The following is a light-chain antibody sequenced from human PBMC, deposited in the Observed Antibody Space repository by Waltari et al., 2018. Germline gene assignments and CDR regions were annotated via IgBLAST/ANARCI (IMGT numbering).Light chain of an antibody. V-gene: IGKV3-20*01. CDR3: QKYDRLPAT. Sequence: EIVLTQSPGTLSLSPGERATLSCRASQSMGKYLVWYQQNPGQAPRPLMYAAATRATGIPDRFSGSGSGTDFSLTISRLEPEDFAVYYCQKYDRLPATFGQGTKVEIK. J-gene: IGKJ1*01. CDR2: AAA. CDR1: QSMGKY.